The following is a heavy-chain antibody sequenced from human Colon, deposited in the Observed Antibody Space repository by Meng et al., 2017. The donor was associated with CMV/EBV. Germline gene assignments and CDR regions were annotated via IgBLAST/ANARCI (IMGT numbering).Heavy chain of an antibody. Sequence: VQRRESGPGLAKPSETMSLTSTVSGASITSYYWSWIRQPAGKGLEWIGRVYISGNTNYNPSLKSRVTMSIDTSKNQLSLNIRSVTAADTAVYYCARDSNLSGLAYWGQGTLVTVSS. J-gene: IGHJ4*02. V-gene: IGHV4-4*07. CDR3: ARDSNLSGLAY. CDR1: GASITSYY. CDR2: VYISGNT. D-gene: IGHD3-10*01.